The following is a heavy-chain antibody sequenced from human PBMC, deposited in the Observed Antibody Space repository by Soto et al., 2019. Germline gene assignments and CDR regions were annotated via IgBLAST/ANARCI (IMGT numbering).Heavy chain of an antibody. CDR1: GYTFSRHG. CDR3: AGGADDFSSGYYYEY. V-gene: IGHV1-18*04. J-gene: IGHJ4*02. Sequence: QVQLVQSGAEVKKPGASVTVSCKASGYTFSRHGISWVRQAPGQGLEWMAWSGNTNDAQKFQGRLTLTTNPSTRTAYMELRSLRSDDTAVYYCAGGADDFSSGYYYEYWGQGTLVTVSS. D-gene: IGHD3-3*01. CDR2: SGNT.